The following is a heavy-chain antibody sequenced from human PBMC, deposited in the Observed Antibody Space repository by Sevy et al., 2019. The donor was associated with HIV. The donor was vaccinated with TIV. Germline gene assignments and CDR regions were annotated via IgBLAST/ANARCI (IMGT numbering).Heavy chain of an antibody. J-gene: IGHJ4*02. D-gene: IGHD3-22*01. CDR1: GFTFSDYW. CDR3: AKLGFYYDSSAYDYFDY. CDR2: IKQDGSEK. V-gene: IGHV3-7*01. Sequence: GGSLRLSCAASGFTFSDYWMNWVRQAPGKGLEWVANIKQDGSEKYYVDSVKGRFTISRDNAKNSLYLQMNSLRVEDTAMYFCAKLGFYYDSSAYDYFDYWGQGTLVTVSS.